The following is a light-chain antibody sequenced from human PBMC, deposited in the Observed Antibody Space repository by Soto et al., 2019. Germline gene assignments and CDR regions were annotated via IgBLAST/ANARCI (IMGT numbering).Light chain of an antibody. Sequence: QSVLTQPASMSGSPGQSITISCTGTSGDVGSYNYVSWYQQGPGKAPKLMIYEVTNRPSGVSDRFSGSKSGNTASLTISGLRYEDEAEYYCGSYRTGVYVFGTGTKATV. J-gene: IGLJ1*01. V-gene: IGLV2-14*01. CDR2: EVT. CDR1: SGDVGSYNY. CDR3: GSYRTGVYV.